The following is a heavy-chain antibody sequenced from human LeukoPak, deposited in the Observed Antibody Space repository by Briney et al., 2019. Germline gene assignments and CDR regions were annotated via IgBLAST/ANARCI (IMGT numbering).Heavy chain of an antibody. CDR3: TTFFGVHYDYVWGSYRYTDRGYDVDY. V-gene: IGHV3-15*01. CDR1: GFTFSNAW. Sequence: GGSLRLSCAASGFTFSNAWMSWVRQAPGKGLEWVGRIKSKTDGGTTDYAAPVKGRFTISRDDSKNTLYLQMNSLKTEDTAVYYCTTFFGVHYDYVWGSYRYTDRGYDVDYWGQGTLVTVSS. D-gene: IGHD3-16*02. J-gene: IGHJ4*02. CDR2: IKSKTDGGTT.